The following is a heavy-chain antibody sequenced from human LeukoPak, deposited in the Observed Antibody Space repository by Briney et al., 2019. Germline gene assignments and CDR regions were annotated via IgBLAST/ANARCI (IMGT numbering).Heavy chain of an antibody. CDR1: GFTFSSYS. D-gene: IGHD2-2*02. V-gene: IGHV3-21*01. J-gene: IGHJ6*02. CDR2: ISSSSSYI. CDR3: ARKYPYYYYYGMDV. Sequence: PGGSLRLSCAASGFTFSSYSMNWVRQAPGKGLEWVSSISSSSSYIYYADSVKGRFTISRDNAKNSLYLQMNGLRAEDTAVYYCARKYPYYYYYGMDVWGQGTTVTVSS.